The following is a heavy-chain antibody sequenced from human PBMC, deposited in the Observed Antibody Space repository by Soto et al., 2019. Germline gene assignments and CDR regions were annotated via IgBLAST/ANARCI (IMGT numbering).Heavy chain of an antibody. V-gene: IGHV4-39*01. D-gene: IGHD2-2*03. CDR2: IYYSGST. CDR1: GVSISSMTFY. J-gene: IGHJ4*02. CDR3: ARHHRVDIPMVGSALDF. Sequence: SETLSLTFAVYGVSISSMTFYWALVRQPPGKGLEWIGSIYYSGSTYYNPSLKSRVTVSADTSKNEFSLNLSSVTAADMAVYYCARHHRVDIPMVGSALDFWGQGIVVT.